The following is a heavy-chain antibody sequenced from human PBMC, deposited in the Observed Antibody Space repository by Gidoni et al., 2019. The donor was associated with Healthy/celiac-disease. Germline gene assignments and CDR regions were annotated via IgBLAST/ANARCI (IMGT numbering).Heavy chain of an antibody. D-gene: IGHD3-3*01. J-gene: IGHJ4*02. CDR3: ARVLRDMATELDY. Sequence: VQLVESGGALVKPGGSLRLSCAASGFTVSSYSMNWVRQAPGKGLEWVASISSSSSYIYYADSVKGRFTISRDNSKNSLYLQMNSLRAEDTVVYYCARVLRDMATELDYWGQGTLVTVSS. CDR2: ISSSSSYI. CDR1: GFTVSSYS. V-gene: IGHV3-21*01.